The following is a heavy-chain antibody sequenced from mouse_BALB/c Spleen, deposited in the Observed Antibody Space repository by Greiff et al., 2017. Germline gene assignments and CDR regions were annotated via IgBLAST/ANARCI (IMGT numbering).Heavy chain of an antibody. CDR2: IDPENGNT. CDR3: ASWEGAMDY. V-gene: IGHV14-1*02. D-gene: IGHD4-1*01. Sequence: EVQLQQSGAELVRPGALVKLSCKASGFNIKDYYMHWVKQRPEQGLEWIGWIDPENGNTIYDPKFQGKASITADTSSNTAYLQLSSLTSEDTAVYYCASWEGAMDYWGQGTSVTVSS. J-gene: IGHJ4*01. CDR1: GFNIKDYY.